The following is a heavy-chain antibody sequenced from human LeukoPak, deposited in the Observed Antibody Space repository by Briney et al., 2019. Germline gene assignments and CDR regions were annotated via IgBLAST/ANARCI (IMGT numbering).Heavy chain of an antibody. Sequence: GGSLRLSCAASGFTFSTYAMSWVRQAPGKGLEWVSGISGSGDNTNYADSVKGRFTISRDNSKNTLSLQMSSLRVEDTAVYYCARDRSCTGGSCYMDVWGRGTTVTISS. V-gene: IGHV3-23*01. CDR2: ISGSGDNT. D-gene: IGHD2-15*01. J-gene: IGHJ6*03. CDR3: ARDRSCTGGSCYMDV. CDR1: GFTFSTYA.